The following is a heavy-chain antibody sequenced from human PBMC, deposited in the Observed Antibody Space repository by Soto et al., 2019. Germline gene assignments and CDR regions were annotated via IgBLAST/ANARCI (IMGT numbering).Heavy chain of an antibody. D-gene: IGHD4-17*01. V-gene: IGHV1-46*03. Sequence: QVQMVQSGAEVKKPGASVKVSCKTSGYTFTSYYMHWVRQAPGQGLEWMGIINPSGGSTSYAQKFQGRVIMTTDTSTSTVYMELSSLRSEDTAVYYCARGLTVTGFDYWGQGTLVTVSS. CDR2: INPSGGST. J-gene: IGHJ4*02. CDR1: GYTFTSYY. CDR3: ARGLTVTGFDY.